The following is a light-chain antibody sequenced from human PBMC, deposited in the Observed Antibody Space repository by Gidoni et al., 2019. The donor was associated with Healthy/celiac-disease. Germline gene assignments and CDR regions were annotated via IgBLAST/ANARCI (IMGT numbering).Light chain of an antibody. Sequence: DIHMTQSPSSLSASVGDRVTITCRASQSISSYLNWYQQKPGKAPKLLIYAASSLQSGVPSRFSGSGSGTDFTLTISSLQPEDFATYYCQQSDSNHAFTFGGGTKVEIK. CDR3: QQSDSNHAFT. V-gene: IGKV1-39*01. CDR2: AAS. CDR1: QSISSY. J-gene: IGKJ4*01.